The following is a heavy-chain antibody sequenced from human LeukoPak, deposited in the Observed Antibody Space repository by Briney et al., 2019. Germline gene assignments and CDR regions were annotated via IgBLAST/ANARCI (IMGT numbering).Heavy chain of an antibody. CDR3: ARPLMYYYGSETYFWFDP. CDR1: GFTFSSYW. CDR2: IKQDGSEK. Sequence: PGGSLRLSCAASGFTFSSYWMHWVRQAPGKGLEWVANIKQDGSEKYYVDSVKGRFTISRDNAKNSLSLQMNSLRAEDTAVYYCARPLMYYYGSETYFWFDPWGQGTLVTVSS. D-gene: IGHD3-10*01. V-gene: IGHV3-7*01. J-gene: IGHJ5*02.